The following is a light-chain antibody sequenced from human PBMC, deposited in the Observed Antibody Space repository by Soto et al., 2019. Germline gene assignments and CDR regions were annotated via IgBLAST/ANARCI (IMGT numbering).Light chain of an antibody. Sequence: QSVLTQPPSASGTPGQRVTISCSGSSSNIGSNYVYWYQQLPGTAPKLLIYRNNQRPSGVPDRFSGSKSGTSASLAISGLRSEDEADYYCAAWDDSLSGSWVFGGGTKLTDL. V-gene: IGLV1-47*01. CDR2: RNN. CDR1: SSNIGSNY. CDR3: AAWDDSLSGSWV. J-gene: IGLJ3*02.